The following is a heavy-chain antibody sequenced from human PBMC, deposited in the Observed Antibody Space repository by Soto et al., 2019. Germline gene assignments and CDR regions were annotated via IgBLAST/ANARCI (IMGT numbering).Heavy chain of an antibody. V-gene: IGHV1-3*01. J-gene: IGHJ5*02. CDR1: GYTFTSYA. Sequence: ASVKVSCKASGYTFTSYAMHWVRQAPGQRLEWMGWINAGNGNTKYSQKFQGRVTITRDTSASTAYMELSSLRSEDTAVYYCARGSPVLWFGELSETHWFDPWGQGTLVTVSS. D-gene: IGHD3-10*01. CDR3: ARGSPVLWFGELSETHWFDP. CDR2: INAGNGNT.